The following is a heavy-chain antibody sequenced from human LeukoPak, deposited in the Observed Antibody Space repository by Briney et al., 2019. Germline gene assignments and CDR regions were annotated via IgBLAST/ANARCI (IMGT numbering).Heavy chain of an antibody. D-gene: IGHD4/OR15-4a*01. CDR2: ISYDGINK. Sequence: GGSLRLSCAASGFTFSTYAMHWVRQAPGKGLEWVAVISYDGINKYYADSVRGRFTIARDNSRNTLYLQMNSLRPDDTAVYYCARCSASDCYDYWGQGTLVTVSS. J-gene: IGHJ4*02. CDR1: GFTFSTYA. CDR3: ARCSASDCYDY. V-gene: IGHV3-30-3*01.